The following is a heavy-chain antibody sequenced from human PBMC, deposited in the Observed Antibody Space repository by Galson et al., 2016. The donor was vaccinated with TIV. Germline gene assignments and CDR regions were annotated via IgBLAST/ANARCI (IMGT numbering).Heavy chain of an antibody. CDR1: GGSISTSSYY. CDR3: TRPGSYVSYGMDV. D-gene: IGHD3-10*01. V-gene: IGHV4-39*01. J-gene: IGHJ6*02. CDR2: IYYTRST. Sequence: SETLSLTCTVSGGSISTSSYYWAWIRQPPGKGLELIGTIYYTRSTYYNLSLKSRVTISVDTSNNQFSLKLRSVTAADTAVYYCTRPGSYVSYGMDVWGQGTSVIVSS.